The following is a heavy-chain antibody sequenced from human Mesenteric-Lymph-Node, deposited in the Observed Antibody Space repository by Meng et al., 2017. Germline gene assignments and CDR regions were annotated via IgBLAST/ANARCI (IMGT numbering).Heavy chain of an antibody. CDR3: ARESHFDY. CDR1: GYTFTSHS. J-gene: IGHJ4*02. V-gene: IGHV7-4-1*02. CDR2: INTNTGNP. Sequence: QVQLVQSGAELKKPGASLKVSCKASGYTFTSHSIFWMRQAPGQGLEWMGWINTNTGNPTYAQGFTGRFVFSLDPSVSTVFLQTSGIKAKDTAVYYCARESHFDYWGQGTLVTVSS.